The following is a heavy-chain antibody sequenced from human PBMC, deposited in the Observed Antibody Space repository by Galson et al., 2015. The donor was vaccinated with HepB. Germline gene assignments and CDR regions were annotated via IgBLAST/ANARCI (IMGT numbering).Heavy chain of an antibody. CDR2: ISAYNGNT. CDR1: GYTFTSYG. Sequence: SVKVSCKASGYTFTSYGISWVRQAPGQGLEWMGWISAYNGNTNYAQRLQGRVTMTTDTSTSTAYMELRSLRSDDTAVYYCAREFSKYYYDSSGSPNWFDPWGQGTLVTVSS. V-gene: IGHV1-18*01. CDR3: AREFSKYYYDSSGSPNWFDP. J-gene: IGHJ5*02. D-gene: IGHD3-22*01.